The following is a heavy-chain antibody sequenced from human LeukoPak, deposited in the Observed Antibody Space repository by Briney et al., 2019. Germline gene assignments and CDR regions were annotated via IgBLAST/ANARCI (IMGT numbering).Heavy chain of an antibody. V-gene: IGHV4-4*07. J-gene: IGHJ4*02. CDR2: IYPSGTT. D-gene: IGHD3-22*01. CDR1: GASISNYY. CDR3: ARNYYDRSNFDY. Sequence: SETLSLTCTVSGASISNYYWTWIRQPAAKGLEWIGRIYPSGTTNYNPSLKGRVTMSVDTSNNQFSLKLSSVTAADAAVYYCARNYYDRSNFDYWGQGTLVTVSS.